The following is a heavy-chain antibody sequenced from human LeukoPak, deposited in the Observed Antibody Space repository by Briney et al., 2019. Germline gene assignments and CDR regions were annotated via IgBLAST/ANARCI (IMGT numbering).Heavy chain of an antibody. V-gene: IGHV1-58*01. Sequence: SVKVSCKASGFTFTSSAVQWVRQARGQRLEWIGWIVVGSGNTNYAQKFQERVTITRDMSTSTAYMELSSLRSEDTAVYYCAVVDTAIGSFDYWGQGTLVTVSS. CDR2: IVVGSGNT. D-gene: IGHD5-18*01. J-gene: IGHJ4*02. CDR3: AVVDTAIGSFDY. CDR1: GFTFTSSA.